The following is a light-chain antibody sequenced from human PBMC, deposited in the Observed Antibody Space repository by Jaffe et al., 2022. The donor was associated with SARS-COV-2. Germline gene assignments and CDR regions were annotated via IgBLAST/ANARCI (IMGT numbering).Light chain of an antibody. CDR1: QDIRNE. J-gene: IGKJ2*01. Sequence: AIQMTQSPSSLSASVGDRVTITCRASQDIRNELGWYQQKAGKAPRLLIFTASNLQNGVPSRFSGSGSGTDFTLTISSLQPEDLATYFCLQDYNYPYTFGQGTNLEIK. CDR2: TAS. CDR3: LQDYNYPYT. V-gene: IGKV1-6*01.